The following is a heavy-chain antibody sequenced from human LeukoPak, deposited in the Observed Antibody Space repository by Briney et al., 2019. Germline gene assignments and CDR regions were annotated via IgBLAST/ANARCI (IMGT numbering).Heavy chain of an antibody. CDR2: VSADGDTA. J-gene: IGHJ4*02. CDR1: GFTFNDYA. Sequence: GGSLRLSCAASGFTFNDYAMTWVRQAPRKGLEWVSGVSADGDTAKYAGSVKGRFTISRDNSKNTVYLQTDSLRPEDTAIYYCARVKNRWFGDYYFDYWGQGTPVTVSS. D-gene: IGHD3-10*01. CDR3: ARVKNRWFGDYYFDY. V-gene: IGHV3-23*01.